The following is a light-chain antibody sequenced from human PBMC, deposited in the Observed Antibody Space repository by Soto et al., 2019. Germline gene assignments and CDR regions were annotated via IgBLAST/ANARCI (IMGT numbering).Light chain of an antibody. Sequence: IRMTQSASTLSASVGDRVTITCRASQSVSSWLAWYQQKVGKAPKLLIFKASSLETGVPSRFSGSGSGTEFSLTITSLQPDDFATYYCQQYSSYWTFGQGTKVDI. V-gene: IGKV1-5*03. J-gene: IGKJ1*01. CDR1: QSVSSW. CDR3: QQYSSYWT. CDR2: KAS.